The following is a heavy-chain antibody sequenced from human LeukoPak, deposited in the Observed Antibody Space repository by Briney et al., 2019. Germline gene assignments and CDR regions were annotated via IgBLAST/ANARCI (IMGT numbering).Heavy chain of an antibody. Sequence: GGSLRLSCAASGFTFSSYGVHWVRQAPGKGLEWVAVIWYDGSNKYYADSVKGRFTISRDNSKNTLYLQMNSLRAEDTAVYYCARGAIVVVPASVVVVATVDFDYWGQGTLVTVSS. J-gene: IGHJ4*02. CDR3: ARGAIVVVPASVVVVATVDFDY. V-gene: IGHV3-33*01. CDR1: GFTFSSYG. D-gene: IGHD2-2*01. CDR2: IWYDGSNK.